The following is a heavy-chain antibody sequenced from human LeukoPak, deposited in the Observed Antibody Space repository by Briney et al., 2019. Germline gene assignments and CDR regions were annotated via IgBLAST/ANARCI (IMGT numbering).Heavy chain of an antibody. D-gene: IGHD6-13*01. Sequence: SETQSLTCTVSGGSISSYYWSWIRQPPGKGLEWIGYIYYSGSTNYNPSLKSRVTISVDTSKNQFSLKLSSVTAADTAVYYCARGGSSWTLLDYWGQGTLVTVSS. CDR1: GGSISSYY. J-gene: IGHJ4*02. V-gene: IGHV4-59*01. CDR2: IYYSGST. CDR3: ARGGSSWTLLDY.